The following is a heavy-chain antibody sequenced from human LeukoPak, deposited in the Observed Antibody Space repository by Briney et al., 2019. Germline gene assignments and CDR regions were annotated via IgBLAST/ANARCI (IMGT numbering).Heavy chain of an antibody. CDR3: AVDGRPFKRYYYDSSGYYAY. Sequence: GGSLGLSCAASGFTFSSYAMHWVRQAPGKGLEWVAVISYDGSNKYYADSVKGRFTISRDNSKHTLYLQMNSLRAEDTAVYYCAVDGRPFKRYYYDSSGYYAYWGQGTLVTVSS. V-gene: IGHV3-30-3*01. CDR2: ISYDGSNK. CDR1: GFTFSSYA. J-gene: IGHJ4*02. D-gene: IGHD3-22*01.